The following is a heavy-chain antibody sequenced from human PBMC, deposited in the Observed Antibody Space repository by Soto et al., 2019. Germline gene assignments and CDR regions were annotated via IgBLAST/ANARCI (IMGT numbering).Heavy chain of an antibody. Sequence: VNVSCKTSGYTFSSYSINWVRQAPGQGLEWMAWISTNSGNTHYAERLQGRVTVTLDKTARTAFMEMWGLTSDDTAVYFCARDNGYYDFWGQGTLVTVSS. J-gene: IGHJ4*02. CDR1: GYTFSSYS. V-gene: IGHV1-18*01. D-gene: IGHD2-8*01. CDR3: ARDNGYYDF. CDR2: ISTNSGNT.